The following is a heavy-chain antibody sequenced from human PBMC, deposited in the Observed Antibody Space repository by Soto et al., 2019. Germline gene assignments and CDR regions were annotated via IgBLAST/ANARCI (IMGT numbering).Heavy chain of an antibody. V-gene: IGHV3-21*04. CDR3: AREGASIVLMVYATGGMDV. CDR2: ISSTTNYI. D-gene: IGHD2-8*01. J-gene: IGHJ6*02. CDR1: GFTFTRYS. Sequence: KPGGSLRLSCAASGFTFTRYSMNWVRQAPGKGLEWVSSISSTTNYIYYADSMKGRFTVSRDNAKNSVYLEMNSLSAEDTAVYYCAREGASIVLMVYATGGMDVWGQGTTVTVSS.